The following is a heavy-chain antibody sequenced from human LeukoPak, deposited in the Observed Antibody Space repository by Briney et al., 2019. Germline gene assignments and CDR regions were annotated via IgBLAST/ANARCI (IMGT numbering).Heavy chain of an antibody. J-gene: IGHJ4*02. V-gene: IGHV3-23*01. D-gene: IGHD1-26*01. Sequence: GGSLRLSCAASGFTFSSYGMSWVRQAPGKGLGWVSGISNNGSYTYYADSVKGRFTISRDNSKNTLYLQMNSLRAEETAIYYCAKGDSGSYSFGYWGQGTLVTVSS. CDR1: GFTFSSYG. CDR2: ISNNGSYT. CDR3: AKGDSGSYSFGY.